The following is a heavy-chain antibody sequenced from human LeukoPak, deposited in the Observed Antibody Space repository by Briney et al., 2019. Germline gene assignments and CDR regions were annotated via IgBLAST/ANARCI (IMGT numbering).Heavy chain of an antibody. CDR2: IYHSGDT. D-gene: IGHD3-3*01. J-gene: IGHJ5*02. CDR1: GGSISSGEYY. Sequence: SQTLSLTCTVSGGSISSGEYYWSWIRQPPGKGLEWIGYIYHSGDTYYNRPLKNRITISKDTSKNQFSLRLSSATAADTAVYYCARGDYNDFPYWFDPWGQGTLVTVSS. V-gene: IGHV4-30-4*01. CDR3: ARGDYNDFPYWFDP.